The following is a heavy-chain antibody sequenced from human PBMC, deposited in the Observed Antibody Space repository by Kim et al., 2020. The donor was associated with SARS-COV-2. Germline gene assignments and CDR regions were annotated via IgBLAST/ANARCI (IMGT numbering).Heavy chain of an antibody. CDR1: GFTFSSYD. D-gene: IGHD3-10*01. CDR3: ARVGTMVRGVTPDVVDY. J-gene: IGHJ4*02. CDR2: ISSSGGTI. Sequence: GGSLRLSCAASGFTFSSYDMNWVRQAPGKGLEWVSYISSSGGTIYYADSVKGRFTISRDNAKNSLYLQMNSLRAEDTAVYYCARVGTMVRGVTPDVVDYWGQGALVTVSS. V-gene: IGHV3-48*03.